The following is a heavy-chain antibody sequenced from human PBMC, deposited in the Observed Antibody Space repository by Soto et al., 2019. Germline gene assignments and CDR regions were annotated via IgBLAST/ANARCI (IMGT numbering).Heavy chain of an antibody. J-gene: IGHJ6*02. V-gene: IGHV1-18*01. Sequence: QVQLVQSGAEVKKPGASVKVSCKASGYTFTSYGISWVRQAPGQGLEWMGWFCAYNGNTNYAQKLQGRVTMTTDTSTSTAYMELRSLRSDDTAVYYCASFIIAATDPYGMDVWGQGTTVTVSS. CDR3: ASFIIAATDPYGMDV. D-gene: IGHD6-13*01. CDR1: GYTFTSYG. CDR2: FCAYNGNT.